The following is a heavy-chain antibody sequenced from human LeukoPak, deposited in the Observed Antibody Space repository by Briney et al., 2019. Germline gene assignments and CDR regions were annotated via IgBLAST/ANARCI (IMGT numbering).Heavy chain of an antibody. V-gene: IGHV3-11*01. CDR1: GFTFSDYY. Sequence: GGSLRLSCAASGFTFSDYYMSWIRQAPGKGLEWVSYISSSGSTIYYADSVKGRFTISRDNAKNSLYLQMNSLRAEDTAVYCCAFWYNWNDEGVPYGMDVWGQGTTVTVSS. CDR2: ISSSGSTI. J-gene: IGHJ6*02. CDR3: AFWYNWNDEGVPYGMDV. D-gene: IGHD1-1*01.